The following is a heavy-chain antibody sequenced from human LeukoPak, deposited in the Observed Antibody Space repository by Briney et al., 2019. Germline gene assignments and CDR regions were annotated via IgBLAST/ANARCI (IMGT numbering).Heavy chain of an antibody. CDR1: GGSISTDNCY. V-gene: IGHV4-39*07. J-gene: IGHJ5*02. CDR2: IYYNGNT. Sequence: PSETLSLTCTVSGGSISTDNCYWGWIRQPPGKGLEWIGSIYYNGNTYYNPSLKSRVTISVDTSKNQFSLKVNSVTAADTAVYYCARVRGYSGYDWEGWFDPWGQGTLVTVSS. CDR3: ARVRGYSGYDWEGWFDP. D-gene: IGHD5-12*01.